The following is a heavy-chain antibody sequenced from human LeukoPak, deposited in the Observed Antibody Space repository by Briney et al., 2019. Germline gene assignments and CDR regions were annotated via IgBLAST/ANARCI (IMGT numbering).Heavy chain of an antibody. CDR2: ISGSGANT. Sequence: PGGSLRLSCAASGFTFSNAWMTWARQAPGRGLEWVSVISGSGANTKYADSMKGRFTISRDNSKNTLYLQMNSLRVDDTAVYYCARDPVPHIRDYYSDYWGEGTLGTVSP. D-gene: IGHD4-17*01. J-gene: IGHJ4*02. CDR3: ARDPVPHIRDYYSDY. CDR1: GFTFSNAW. V-gene: IGHV3-23*01.